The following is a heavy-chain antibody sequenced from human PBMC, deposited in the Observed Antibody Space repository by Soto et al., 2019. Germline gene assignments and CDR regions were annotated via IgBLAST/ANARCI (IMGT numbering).Heavy chain of an antibody. CDR2: IYSRGTT. D-gene: IGHD2-21*01. Sequence: QVQLQESGPGLVKASQTLSLTCTVSGGTITTGGHFWSWIRQYPGKGLEWIGYIYSRGTTHYNPSLKSRVPISTVTSKIQFSLHLSSVTAASTAVYYCARVVGGSYLDYWGQGTLVTVSS. J-gene: IGHJ4*02. CDR3: ARVVGGSYLDY. CDR1: GGTITTGGHF. V-gene: IGHV4-31*03.